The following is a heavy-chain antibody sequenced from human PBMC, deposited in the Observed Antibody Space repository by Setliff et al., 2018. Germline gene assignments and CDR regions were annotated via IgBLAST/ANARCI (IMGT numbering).Heavy chain of an antibody. D-gene: IGHD2-21*01. V-gene: IGHV5-51*01. Sequence: GETLKISCKGSGYSFTDYWIAWVRQTPGKGLEWMGTIYPGNADTRYSPSFQGQVTISTDTSINTAFLQWNNLKASDTAVYYCARRGERFFNWFDPWGQGTLVTVSS. CDR2: IYPGNADT. CDR3: ARRGERFFNWFDP. CDR1: GYSFTDYW. J-gene: IGHJ5*02.